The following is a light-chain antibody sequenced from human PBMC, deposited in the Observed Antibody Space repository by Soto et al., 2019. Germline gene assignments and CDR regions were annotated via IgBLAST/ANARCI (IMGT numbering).Light chain of an antibody. CDR1: QGISTY. Sequence: DIQMTQSPSSLSASVGDRVTITCRASQGISTYLNWYHQKPGKAPKLLIYAASSLQSGVPSRFSGSGSGTEFTLTISSLQPEDFATYYCLQHNSYPLTFGGGTKVDIK. V-gene: IGKV1-17*01. CDR2: AAS. CDR3: LQHNSYPLT. J-gene: IGKJ4*01.